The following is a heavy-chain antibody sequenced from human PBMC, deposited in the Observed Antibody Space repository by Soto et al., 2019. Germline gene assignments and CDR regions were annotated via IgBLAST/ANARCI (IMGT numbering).Heavy chain of an antibody. V-gene: IGHV3-30*18. J-gene: IGHJ4*02. CDR2: ISYDGSNK. Sequence: SLRLSCAASGFTFSSYGMHWVRQAPGKGLEWVAVISYDGSNKYYADSVKGRFTISRDNSKNTLYLQMNSLRAEDTAVYYCAKDGGDYGDYWIDYWGQGTLVTVSS. CDR1: GFTFSSYG. D-gene: IGHD4-17*01. CDR3: AKDGGDYGDYWIDY.